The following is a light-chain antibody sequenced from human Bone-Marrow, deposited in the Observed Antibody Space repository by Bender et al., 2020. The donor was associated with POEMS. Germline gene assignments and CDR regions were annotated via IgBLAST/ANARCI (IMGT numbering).Light chain of an antibody. CDR3: CSYAGEYKWV. J-gene: IGLJ3*02. CDR2: DAV. Sequence: QSALTQPASVSGSPGQSITISCTGTSDDVGNYRLFSWYQQYPGEVPKLIIFDAVKRPSGLSDRFSAFKSGNTASLTISGLQTEDEADYYCCSYAGEYKWVFGEGTKVTVL. V-gene: IGLV2-23*01. CDR1: SDDVGNYRL.